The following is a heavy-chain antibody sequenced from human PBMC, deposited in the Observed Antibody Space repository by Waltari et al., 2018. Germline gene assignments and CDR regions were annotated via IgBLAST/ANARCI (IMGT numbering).Heavy chain of an antibody. Sequence: EVQLLESGGGLVPPGGSLRLSCAASGFSFDTHAMTWVRQAPGQGLKWVSTISSSAAGTYDADSVKGRFTISRDNSKSAFYLQMDGLTVEDTAVYFCARGGFGTTYIFDHWGQGVLVTVSS. CDR2: ISSSAAGT. D-gene: IGHD3-10*01. J-gene: IGHJ4*02. CDR3: ARGGFGTTYIFDH. CDR1: GFSFDTHA. V-gene: IGHV3-23*01.